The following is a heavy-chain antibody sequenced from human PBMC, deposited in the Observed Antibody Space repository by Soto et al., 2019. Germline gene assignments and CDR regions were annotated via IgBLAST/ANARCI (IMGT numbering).Heavy chain of an antibody. CDR2: IYYSGST. V-gene: IGHV4-39*01. CDR3: ARHYMEYFDY. D-gene: IGHD3-3*01. J-gene: IGHJ4*02. Sequence: SETLSLTCTVSGGSISSSSYYWGWIRQPPGKGLEWIGSIYYSGSTYYNPSLKSRVTISVDTSKNQFSLKLSSVTAADTAVYYCARHYMEYFDYWGQGTLVTVSS. CDR1: GGSISSSSYY.